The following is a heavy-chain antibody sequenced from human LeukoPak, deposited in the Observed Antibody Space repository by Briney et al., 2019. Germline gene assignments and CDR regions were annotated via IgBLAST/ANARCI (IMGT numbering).Heavy chain of an antibody. CDR3: AGDRHCSGGSCYQGVFDY. J-gene: IGHJ4*02. D-gene: IGHD2-15*01. V-gene: IGHV3-7*01. CDR1: GFTFSSYW. CDR2: IKQDGSEK. Sequence: GGSLRLSCAAYGFTFSSYWMSWVRQAPGKGLEWVANIKQDGSEKYYVDSVKGRFTISRDNAKNSLYLQMNSLRAEDTAVYYCAGDRHCSGGSCYQGVFDYWGQGTLVTVS.